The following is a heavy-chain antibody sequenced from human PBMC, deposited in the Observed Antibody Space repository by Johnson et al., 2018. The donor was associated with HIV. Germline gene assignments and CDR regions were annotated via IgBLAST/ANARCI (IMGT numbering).Heavy chain of an antibody. V-gene: IGHV3-30*02. CDR2: VRYDGGNK. D-gene: IGHD3-22*01. CDR3: AKGRYYYDSSGYYYPAFDI. CDR1: GFTFSSYG. Sequence: VQLMESGGGLVQPGGSLRLSCAASGFTFSSYGMHWVRQAPGKGLEWVAFVRYDGGNKYYADSVKGRFTISRDNSKNTLYLQMNSLRGEDTAFYYCAKGRYYYDSSGYYYPAFDIWGQGTMVTVSS. J-gene: IGHJ3*02.